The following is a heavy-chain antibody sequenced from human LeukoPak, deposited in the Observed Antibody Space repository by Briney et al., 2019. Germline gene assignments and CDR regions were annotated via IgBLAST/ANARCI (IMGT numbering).Heavy chain of an antibody. CDR3: AKGVIDRDGDNHQYGMDV. CDR2: TYYRSKWYN. D-gene: IGHD5-24*01. Sequence: SQTLSLTCAISGDSVSSNSAAWNWIRQSPSTGLEWLGRTYYRSKWYNDYAVSVKSRITINPDTSKNQFSLQLNSVTPEDTAVYYCAKGVIDRDGDNHQYGMDVWGQGTTVTVSS. J-gene: IGHJ6*02. V-gene: IGHV6-1*01. CDR1: GDSVSSNSAA.